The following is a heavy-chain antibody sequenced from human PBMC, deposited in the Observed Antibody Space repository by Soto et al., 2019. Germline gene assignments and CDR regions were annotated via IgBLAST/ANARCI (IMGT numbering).Heavy chain of an antibody. V-gene: IGHV1-46*01. D-gene: IGHD2-15*01. Sequence: QVQLVQSGAEVRKPGASVKVSCKASGYTFTSHYMHWVRQAPGQGLGWMGIINPSGGSTTYAQKFQGRVTMTRDTSTSTVYMELSSLRSEDTAVYYCARDQVAGTYYFDYWGQGTLVTVSS. CDR3: ARDQVAGTYYFDY. J-gene: IGHJ4*02. CDR2: INPSGGST. CDR1: GYTFTSHY.